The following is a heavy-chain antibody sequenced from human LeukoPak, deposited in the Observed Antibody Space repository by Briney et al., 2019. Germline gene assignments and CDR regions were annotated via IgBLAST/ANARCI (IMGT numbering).Heavy chain of an antibody. V-gene: IGHV1-8*01. CDR3: ARVSFDTSGHKINFDY. Sequence: ASVKVSCKASGYTFHSYDINWVRQATGQGLEWMGWMHPNSGNTGYPQEFQGRVTMTRDTSISTAYMELSSLRSEDTGVYYCARVSFDTSGHKINFDYWGHGTLVTVSS. CDR1: GYTFHSYD. D-gene: IGHD3-22*01. J-gene: IGHJ4*01. CDR2: MHPNSGNT.